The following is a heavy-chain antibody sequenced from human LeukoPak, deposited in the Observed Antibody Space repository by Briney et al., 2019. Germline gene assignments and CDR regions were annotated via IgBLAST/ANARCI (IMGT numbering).Heavy chain of an antibody. CDR1: GYTFTGYY. CDR2: INPNSGGT. J-gene: IGHJ4*02. V-gene: IGHV1-2*02. CDR3: ARDVPTFYDSSGYYPFDY. D-gene: IGHD3-22*01. Sequence: ASVKVSCKASGYTFTGYYMHWVRQAPGQGLEWMGWINPNSGGTNYAQKFQGRVTMTRDTSISTAYMELSRLRSDDPAVYYCARDVPTFYDSSGYYPFDYWGQGTLVTVSS.